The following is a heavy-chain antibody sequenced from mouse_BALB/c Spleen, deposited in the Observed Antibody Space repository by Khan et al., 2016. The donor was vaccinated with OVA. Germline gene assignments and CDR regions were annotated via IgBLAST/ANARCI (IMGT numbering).Heavy chain of an antibody. CDR2: IYYSGTV. D-gene: IGHD1-1*01. CDR3: ARDYGSLYWYFDV. CDR1: GISITSGNYR. V-gene: IGHV3-5*02. J-gene: IGHJ1*01. Sequence: EVKLLESGPGLVKPSQTVSLTCTVTGISITSGNYRWSWIRQFPGNKLEWIGNIYYSGTVTYNPSLTSRTTITRDTSKNQFFLEMNSLTAKDAATYSCARDYGSLYWYFDVWGAGTTVTVSS.